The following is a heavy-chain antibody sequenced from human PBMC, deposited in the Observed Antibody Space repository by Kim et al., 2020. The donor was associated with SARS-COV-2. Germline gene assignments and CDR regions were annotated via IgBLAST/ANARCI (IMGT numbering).Heavy chain of an antibody. D-gene: IGHD6-13*01. Sequence: SETLSLTCTVSGGSISSYYWSWIRQPPGKGLEWIGYIYYSGSTNYNPSLKSRVTISVDTSKNQFSLKLSSVTAADTAVYYCARLVCGSSCHHYYYYGMDVWGQGTTVTVSS. CDR2: IYYSGST. CDR1: GGSISSYY. V-gene: IGHV4-59*13. CDR3: ARLVCGSSCHHYYYYGMDV. J-gene: IGHJ6*02.